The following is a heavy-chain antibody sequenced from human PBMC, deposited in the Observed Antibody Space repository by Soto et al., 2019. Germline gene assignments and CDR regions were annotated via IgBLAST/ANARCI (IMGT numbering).Heavy chain of an antibody. CDR1: GYDFSGYW. CDR3: ARDRDFWSGYNVKPYGMDV. CDR2: INPKSGGT. Sequence: QVQLVQSGAEVKKPGASVKVSCKASGYDFSGYWMHWVRQAPGQGLEWMGWINPKSGGTKYVEKYQGRVTLTRDTSITTTDMELRGLRFDDTAVYYCARDRDFWSGYNVKPYGMDVWGQGTTVTVSS. V-gene: IGHV1-2*02. J-gene: IGHJ6*02. D-gene: IGHD3-3*01.